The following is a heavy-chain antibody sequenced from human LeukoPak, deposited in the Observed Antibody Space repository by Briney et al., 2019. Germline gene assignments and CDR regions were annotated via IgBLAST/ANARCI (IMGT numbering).Heavy chain of an antibody. J-gene: IGHJ4*02. D-gene: IGHD5-12*01. Sequence: GGSLRLSCAASGFTFSSYSMNWVRQAPGKGLEWVSSIISSSSYIYYADSVKGRFTISRDNAKNSLYLQMNSLRAEDTAVYYCGGYSSYDPAFDYWGQGTLVAVSS. V-gene: IGHV3-21*01. CDR1: GFTFSSYS. CDR2: IISSSSYI. CDR3: GGYSSYDPAFDY.